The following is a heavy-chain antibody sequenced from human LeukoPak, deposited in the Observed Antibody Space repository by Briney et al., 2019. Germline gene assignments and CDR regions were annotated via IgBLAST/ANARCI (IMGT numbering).Heavy chain of an antibody. D-gene: IGHD5/OR15-5a*01. Sequence: SETLSLTCTVSVDSLCPDYCSCLRNPPREGQEWIGYISYSGSNNYNRTLRSRVTLSVHTHQIHFPLSLASVTAADAAVYDCARHGQSTVLSHLDSWGQGTLVTVSS. CDR1: VDSLCPDY. CDR3: ARHGQSTVLSHLDS. V-gene: IGHV4-59*08. J-gene: IGHJ4*02. CDR2: ISYSGSN.